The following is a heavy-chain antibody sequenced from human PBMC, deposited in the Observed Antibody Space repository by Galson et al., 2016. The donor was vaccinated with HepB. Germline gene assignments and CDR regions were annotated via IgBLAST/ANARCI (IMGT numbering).Heavy chain of an antibody. CDR1: GFSLSTTGVG. CDR2: IYWDDDK. V-gene: IGHV2-5*02. D-gene: IGHD3-3*01. J-gene: IGHJ3*02. Sequence: PALVKPTQTLTLTCTFSGFSLSTTGVGVGWARQPPGKALEWLALIYWDDDKRYSPSLKSRLTITKDTSKKQVVLTMTNMDPVDTATYYCARRVITIFGVVIMQSDAFDIWGQGTMVIFSS. CDR3: ARRVITIFGVVIMQSDAFDI.